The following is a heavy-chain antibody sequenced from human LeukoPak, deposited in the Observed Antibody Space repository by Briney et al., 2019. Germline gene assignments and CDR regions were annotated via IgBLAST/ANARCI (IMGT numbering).Heavy chain of an antibody. CDR3: ARGVYMATPDY. V-gene: IGHV1-18*04. CDR2: ISAYNGNT. D-gene: IGHD3-10*01. J-gene: IGHJ4*02. Sequence: ASVKVSCKASGYTFTSYYMHWVRQAPGQGLEWMGWISAYNGNTNYAQKLQGRVTMTTDTSTSTAYMELRSLRSDDTAVYYCARGVYMATPDYWGQGTLVTVSS. CDR1: GYTFTSYY.